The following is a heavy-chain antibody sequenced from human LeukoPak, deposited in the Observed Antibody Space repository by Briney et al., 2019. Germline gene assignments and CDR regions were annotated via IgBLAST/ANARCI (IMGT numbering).Heavy chain of an antibody. V-gene: IGHV3-48*03. CDR2: ISSSGSTM. CDR3: ASSSLYALDY. CDR1: GFTFSSYE. Sequence: PGGSLRLSCAASGFTFSSYEMNWVRQAPGKGLEWISYISSSGSTMYYADSVKGRFTISRDNAKNSLYLQMNSLRAEDTAIYYCASSSLYALDYWGQGTLVTVSS. J-gene: IGHJ4*02. D-gene: IGHD2-15*01.